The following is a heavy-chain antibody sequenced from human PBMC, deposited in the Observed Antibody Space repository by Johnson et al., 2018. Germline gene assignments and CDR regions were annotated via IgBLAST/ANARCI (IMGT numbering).Heavy chain of an antibody. CDR2: IGNST. CDR1: ALSFSLYT. Sequence: VQLVQSGGGLVKPGGSLRLSCAAYALSFSLYTMSWVRQAPGKGLEWVSSIGNSTYYADSVKGRFTISRDNSKKTLYLQMNSLRPDDTAVYYCAKDSGSGYSNYYYYMDGWGKGTTVTVSS. J-gene: IGHJ6*03. CDR3: AKDSGSGYSNYYYYMDG. V-gene: IGHV3-21*01. D-gene: IGHD3-22*01.